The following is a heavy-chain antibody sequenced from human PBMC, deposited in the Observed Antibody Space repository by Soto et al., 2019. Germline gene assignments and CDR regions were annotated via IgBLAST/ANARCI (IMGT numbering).Heavy chain of an antibody. J-gene: IGHJ6*02. CDR3: ARDSTWIPYYHYGMDV. V-gene: IGHV3-53*01. D-gene: IGHD5-18*01. Sequence: EVQLVESGGGLIQPGGSLRLSCAASGFSVSSNYMSWVRQAPGKGLEWVSVIYSGGNTHYADSVKGRFTISRDNSKNTLYLQMNSLRAEDTAVYYWARDSTWIPYYHYGMDVCGQGTTVTVSS. CDR2: IYSGGNT. CDR1: GFSVSSNY.